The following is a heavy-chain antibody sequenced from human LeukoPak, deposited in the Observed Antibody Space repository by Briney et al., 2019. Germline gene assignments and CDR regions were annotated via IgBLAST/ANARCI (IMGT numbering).Heavy chain of an antibody. J-gene: IGHJ4*02. D-gene: IGHD3-22*01. Sequence: ASVKVSCKVSGYTLTELSMHWVRQAPGKGLEWMGGFDPEDGETIYAQKVQGRVTMTRDTSTSTVYMELSSLRSEDTAVYYCARLGGEVGYYDSSGYFPFDYWGQGTLVTVSS. CDR2: FDPEDGET. CDR3: ARLGGEVGYYDSSGYFPFDY. V-gene: IGHV1-24*01. CDR1: GYTLTELS.